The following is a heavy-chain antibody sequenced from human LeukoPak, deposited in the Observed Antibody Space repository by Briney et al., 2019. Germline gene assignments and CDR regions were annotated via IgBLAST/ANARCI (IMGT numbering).Heavy chain of an antibody. CDR2: IYYSGST. V-gene: IGHV4-59*01. Sequence: PSETLSLTCTVSVSSISIYYWSWSRQPPGGGLGWVVYIYYSGSTNYNPSLKSRVTISVDTSKNQFSLKLSSVTAADTAVYYCARDSFYCSGGSCYDAFDTWGQGTMVTVSS. CDR3: ARDSFYCSGGSCYDAFDT. D-gene: IGHD2-15*01. J-gene: IGHJ3*02. CDR1: VSSISIYY.